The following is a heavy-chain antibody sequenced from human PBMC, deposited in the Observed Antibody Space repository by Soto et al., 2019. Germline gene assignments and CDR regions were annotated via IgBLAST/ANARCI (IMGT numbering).Heavy chain of an antibody. CDR3: AREGQYSGSHNHFVC. V-gene: IGHV3-21*01. CDR2: ISSAGYI. J-gene: IGHJ4*02. CDR1: GFTFTSYG. D-gene: IGHD1-26*01. Sequence: GGSLRLSCAASGFTFTSYGMNWVRQAPGKGLEWVSSISSAGYIYFADSVKGRFTISRDNAKNSLYLQMSSLRAEDTAVYYCAREGQYSGSHNHFVCWGQGTLVTVPS.